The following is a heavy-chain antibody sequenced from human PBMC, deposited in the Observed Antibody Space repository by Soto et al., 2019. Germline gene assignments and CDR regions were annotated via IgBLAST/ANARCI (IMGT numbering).Heavy chain of an antibody. J-gene: IGHJ4*02. CDR3: ARRYGSSFDY. CDR2: IYYSGST. V-gene: IGHV4-59*08. D-gene: IGHD3-10*01. Sequence: SETLSLTSPVSGGSISSYYWSWIRQPPGKGLEWIGYIYYSGSTNYNPSLKSRVTISVDTSKNQFSLKLSSVTAADTAVYYCARRYGSSFDYWGQGTLVTVSS. CDR1: GGSISSYY.